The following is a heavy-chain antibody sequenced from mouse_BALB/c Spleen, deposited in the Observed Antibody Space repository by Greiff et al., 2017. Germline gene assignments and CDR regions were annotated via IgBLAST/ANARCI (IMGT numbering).Heavy chain of an antibody. V-gene: IGHV1-9*01. CDR1: GYTFSSYW. CDR2: ILPGSGST. Sequence: QVQLQQSGAELMKPGASVKISCKATGYTFSSYWIEWVKQRPGHGLEWIGEILPGSGSTNYNEKFKGKATFTADTSSNTAYMQLYSLTSEDSAVYYCARRVENLDYWGQGTTLTVSS. D-gene: IGHD1-1*02. CDR3: ARRVENLDY. J-gene: IGHJ2*01.